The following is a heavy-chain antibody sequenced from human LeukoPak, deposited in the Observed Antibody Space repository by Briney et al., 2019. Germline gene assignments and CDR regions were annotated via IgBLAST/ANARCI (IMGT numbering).Heavy chain of an antibody. Sequence: ASVKVSCKASGYTFTGYYMHWVRQAPGQGLEWMGWINPNSGGTNYAQKFQGRVTMTRDTSISAAYMELSRLRSDDTAVYYCARDRFRTDYYGSGSGPQYWGQGTLVTVSS. V-gene: IGHV1-2*02. CDR2: INPNSGGT. CDR1: GYTFTGYY. D-gene: IGHD3-10*01. CDR3: ARDRFRTDYYGSGSGPQY. J-gene: IGHJ4*02.